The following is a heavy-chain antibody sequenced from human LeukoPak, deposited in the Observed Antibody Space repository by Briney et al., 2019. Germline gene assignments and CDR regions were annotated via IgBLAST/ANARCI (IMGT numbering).Heavy chain of an antibody. CDR3: ARPEGGTLGPFDY. V-gene: IGHV3-21*01. CDR2: ISSSSSYI. D-gene: IGHD1/OR15-1a*01. J-gene: IGHJ4*02. Sequence: GGSLRLSCAASGFTFSSYSMNWVRRAPGKGLEWVSSISSSSSYIYYADSVKGRFTISRDNAKNSLYLQMNSLRAEDTAVYYCARPEGGTLGPFDYWGQGTLVTVSS. CDR1: GFTFSSYS.